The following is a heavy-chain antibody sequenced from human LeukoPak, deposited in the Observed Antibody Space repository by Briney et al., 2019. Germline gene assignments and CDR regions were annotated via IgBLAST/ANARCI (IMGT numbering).Heavy chain of an antibody. CDR1: GGSISSSSYY. J-gene: IGHJ6*03. CDR2: IYYSGST. V-gene: IGHV4-39*01. Sequence: PSETLSLTCTVSGGSISSSSYYWGWIRQPPGKGLEWIGRIYYSGSTYYNPSLKSRVTISVDTSKNQFSLKLSSVTAADTAVYYCARQQLWTPYYYYYYMDVWGKGTTVTVSS. D-gene: IGHD5-18*01. CDR3: ARQQLWTPYYYYYYMDV.